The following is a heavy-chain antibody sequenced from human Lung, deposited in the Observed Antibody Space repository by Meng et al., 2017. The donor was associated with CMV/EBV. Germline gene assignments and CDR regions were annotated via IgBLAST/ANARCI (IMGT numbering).Heavy chain of an antibody. Sequence: SCSASGYIFTAYGISWVRQAPGQGLEWMGWINPYSGSTNYARNLQGTVTMTTDTSTSTAYMELRSLRSDDTAVYYCARDEGATPFDYWGQGTLVTVSS. J-gene: IGHJ4*02. CDR1: GYIFTAYG. CDR3: ARDEGATPFDY. D-gene: IGHD1-26*01. V-gene: IGHV1-18*01. CDR2: INPYSGST.